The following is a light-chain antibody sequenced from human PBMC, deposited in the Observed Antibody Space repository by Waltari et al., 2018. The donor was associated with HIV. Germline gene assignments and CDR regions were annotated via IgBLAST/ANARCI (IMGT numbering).Light chain of an antibody. CDR2: DNI. CDR1: SSNLGLGYA. CDR3: QSYDNSLSAWV. Sequence: QSVLTQPPSVSGAPGQRVTISCTGTSSNLGLGYALQWYQQLPETAPKLLVYDNINRPSGVPDRFSGSKSGISASLAITGLQAEDEANYYCQSYDNSLSAWVFGGGTKVTVL. J-gene: IGLJ3*02. V-gene: IGLV1-40*01.